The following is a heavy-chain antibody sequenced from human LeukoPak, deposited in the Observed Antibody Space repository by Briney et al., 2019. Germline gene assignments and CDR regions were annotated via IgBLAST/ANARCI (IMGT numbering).Heavy chain of an antibody. CDR1: GFSFSNYG. J-gene: IGHJ4*02. CDR3: AKDPRPFGSSWSGLGVPYYFDY. D-gene: IGHD6-13*01. V-gene: IGHV3-23*01. CDR2: ISGSGGST. Sequence: GGSLRLSCAASGFSFSNYGMHWVRQAPGKGLEWVSAISGSGGSTYYADSVKGRFTISRDNSKNTLYLQMNSLRAEDTAVYYCAKDPRPFGSSWSGLGVPYYFDYWGQGTLVTVSS.